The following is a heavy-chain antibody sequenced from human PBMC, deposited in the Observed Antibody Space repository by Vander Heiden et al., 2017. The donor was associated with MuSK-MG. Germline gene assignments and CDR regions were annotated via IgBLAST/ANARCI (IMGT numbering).Heavy chain of an antibody. CDR3: ARVSLSSGWYDY. CDR2: ISPDNSYI. CDR1: GLTFSDYS. V-gene: IGHV3-21*01. Sequence: EVQLVESGGGLVKPGRPLRLSCATSGLTFSDYSMVWVRQAPGKGLQWFPSISPDNSYIFYAASLKGRFTISRDNANNLLYLQMNSLIAEDTAVDYCARVSLSSGWYDYWGQGTLGTVSS. D-gene: IGHD6-19*01. J-gene: IGHJ4*02.